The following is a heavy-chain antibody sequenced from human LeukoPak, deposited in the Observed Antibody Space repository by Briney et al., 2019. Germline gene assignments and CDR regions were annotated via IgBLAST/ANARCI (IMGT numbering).Heavy chain of an antibody. V-gene: IGHV4-34*01. CDR1: GGSFSGYY. D-gene: IGHD2-21*02. Sequence: SETLSLTCAVYGGSFSGYYWSWIRQPPGKGLEWIGEINHSGSTNYNPSLKSRVTISVDTSKNQFSLKLSSVTAADTAVYYCARAPGIESCGGDCYGWFDPWGQGTLVTVSS. CDR3: ARAPGIESCGGDCYGWFDP. J-gene: IGHJ5*02. CDR2: INHSGST.